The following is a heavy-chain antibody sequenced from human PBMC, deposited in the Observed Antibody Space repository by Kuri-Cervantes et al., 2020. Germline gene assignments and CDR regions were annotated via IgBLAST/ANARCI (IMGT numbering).Heavy chain of an antibody. CDR1: GFTFDDYA. D-gene: IGHD1-20*01. J-gene: IGHJ3*02. Sequence: SLKISCAASGFTFDDYAMHWVRQAPGKGLEWVSGISWNSGSIGYADSVKGRFTISRDNAKNSLYLQMNSLRDEDTAVYYCARERVYNWNDGVVNAFDIWGQGTMVTVSS. CDR2: ISWNSGSI. V-gene: IGHV3-9*01. CDR3: ARERVYNWNDGVVNAFDI.